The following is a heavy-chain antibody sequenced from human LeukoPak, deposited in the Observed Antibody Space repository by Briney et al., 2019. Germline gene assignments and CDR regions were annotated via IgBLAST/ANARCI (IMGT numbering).Heavy chain of an antibody. CDR1: GGSISSYY. CDR2: IYYSVST. Sequence: SETLSLTCTVSGGSISSYYWSWIRQPPGKGLEWIGYIYYSVSTKYNPSLKSRVTISVDTSKNQFSLKLNSVTAADTAVYYCARHDCSATSCYGVFDYWGQGTLVSVSS. V-gene: IGHV4-59*08. D-gene: IGHD2-2*01. J-gene: IGHJ4*02. CDR3: ARHDCSATSCYGVFDY.